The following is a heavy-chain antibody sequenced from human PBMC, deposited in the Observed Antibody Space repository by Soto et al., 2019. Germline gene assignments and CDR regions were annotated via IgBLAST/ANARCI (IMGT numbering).Heavy chain of an antibody. CDR3: ANFIIVITGAKGLDY. D-gene: IGHD3-10*01. Sequence: GASVKVSCKASGYTSTNYGMHWVRQAPGQRLEWMGWINAGSGNTKYSQKFQGRITITRDTSASTVYMELSSLRSEDTAVYYCANFIIVITGAKGLDYCGQLALVPVSA. CDR1: GYTSTNYG. CDR2: INAGSGNT. J-gene: IGHJ4*02. V-gene: IGHV1-3*01.